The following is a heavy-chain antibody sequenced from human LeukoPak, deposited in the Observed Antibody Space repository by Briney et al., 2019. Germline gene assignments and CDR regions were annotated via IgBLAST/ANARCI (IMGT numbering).Heavy chain of an antibody. CDR3: ARGRDVPDY. Sequence: LEWMGWISAYNGNTNCAQKLQGRVTMTTDTSTSTAYMELRSLRSDDTAVYYCARGRDVPDYWGQGTLVTVSS. J-gene: IGHJ4*02. CDR2: ISAYNGNT. D-gene: IGHD5-24*01. V-gene: IGHV1-18*01.